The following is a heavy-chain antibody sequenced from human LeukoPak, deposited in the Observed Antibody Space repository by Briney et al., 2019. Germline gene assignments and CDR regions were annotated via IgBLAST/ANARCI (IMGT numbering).Heavy chain of an antibody. CDR3: ARGVSGNWFDP. Sequence: SETLSLTCTVSGYSISSGYYWGWIRQPPGKGLEWIGSIYHSGSTYYNPSLKSRVTISVDTSKNQFSLKPSSVTAADTAVYYCARGVSGNWFDPWGQGTPVTVSS. CDR2: IYHSGST. D-gene: IGHD3-10*01. CDR1: GYSISSGYY. V-gene: IGHV4-38-2*02. J-gene: IGHJ5*02.